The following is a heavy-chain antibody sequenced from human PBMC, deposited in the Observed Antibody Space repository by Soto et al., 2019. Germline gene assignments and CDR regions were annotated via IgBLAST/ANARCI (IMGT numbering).Heavy chain of an antibody. J-gene: IGHJ4*02. D-gene: IGHD6-13*01. CDR3: AKVHSSWFFDY. Sequence: PGGSLRLSCAASGFTFSNYAMSWVRQTPGEGLEWVSAISGSGGTTYYADSVKGRFTISRDNSKNTLYLEINSLRVEDTAVYYCAKVHSSWFFDYWGQGTLVTVSS. CDR2: ISGSGGTT. CDR1: GFTFSNYA. V-gene: IGHV3-23*01.